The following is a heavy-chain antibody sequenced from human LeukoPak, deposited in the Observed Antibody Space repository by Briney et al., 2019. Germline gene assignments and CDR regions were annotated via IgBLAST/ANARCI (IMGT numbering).Heavy chain of an antibody. D-gene: IGHD5-18*01. CDR3: ARCRYSYGHGYYYYMDV. CDR1: GFTFSSYG. J-gene: IGHJ6*03. Sequence: GSLRLSCAASGFTFSSYGMHWVRQAPGKGLEWVAVIWYDGSNKYYADSVKGRFTISRDNSKNTLYLQMNSLRAEDTAVYYCARCRYSYGHGYYYYMDVWGKGTTVTVSS. CDR2: IWYDGSNK. V-gene: IGHV3-33*01.